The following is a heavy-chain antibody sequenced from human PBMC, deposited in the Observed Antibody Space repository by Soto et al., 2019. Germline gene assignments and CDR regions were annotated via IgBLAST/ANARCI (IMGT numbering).Heavy chain of an antibody. D-gene: IGHD3-3*01. J-gene: IGHJ6*02. CDR3: ARGGITIFGVAPDYYYGMDV. CDR1: GYTFTGYY. Sequence: ASVKVSCKASGYTFTGYYMHWVRQAPGQGLEWMGWINPNSGGTNYAQKFQGRVTMTRDTSISTAYMELSRLRSDDTAVYYCARGGITIFGVAPDYYYGMDVWGQGTTVTV. CDR2: INPNSGGT. V-gene: IGHV1-2*02.